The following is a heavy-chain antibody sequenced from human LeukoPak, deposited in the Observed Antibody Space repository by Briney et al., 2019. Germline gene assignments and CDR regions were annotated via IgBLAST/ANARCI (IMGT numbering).Heavy chain of an antibody. V-gene: IGHV3-9*02. CDR1: GFTSDDYA. CDR2: ISWNSGSI. Sequence: GRSLRLSCAASGFTSDDYAMHWVRQAPGKGLEWVSGISWNSGSIGYADSVKGRFTISRDNAKNSLYLQMNSLRAEDTALYYCAKDIGSSSHYYYYGMDVWGQGTTVTVSS. CDR3: AKDIGSSSHYYYYGMDV. J-gene: IGHJ6*02. D-gene: IGHD6-13*01.